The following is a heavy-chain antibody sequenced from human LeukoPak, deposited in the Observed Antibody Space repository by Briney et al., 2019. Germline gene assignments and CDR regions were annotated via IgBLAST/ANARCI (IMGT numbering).Heavy chain of an antibody. J-gene: IGHJ4*02. V-gene: IGHV2-70*04. CDR1: GFSLSTSGMR. D-gene: IGHD3-10*01. CDR3: ARIGGQSPYYFDC. CDR2: IDWDDDK. Sequence: SGPTLVNPTQTLTLTCTFSGFSLSTSGMRVSWIRQPPGKALEWLARIDWDDDKFYSTSLKTRLTISKDTSKNQVVLTMTNTDPVDTATYYCARIGGQSPYYFDCWGQGTLVTVSS.